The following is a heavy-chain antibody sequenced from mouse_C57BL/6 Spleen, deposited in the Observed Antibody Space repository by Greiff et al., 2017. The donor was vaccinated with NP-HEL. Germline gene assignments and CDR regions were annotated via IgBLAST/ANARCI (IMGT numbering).Heavy chain of an antibody. Sequence: QVQLQQPGAELVKPGASVMMSCKASGYTFTSYWITWVKQRPGQGLEWIGDLYPGSGSTNYNEKFKSKATLTVDTSSSTAYMQLSSLTSEDSAVYYCAADDGYPFAYWGQGTLVTVSA. CDR3: AADDGYPFAY. CDR1: GYTFTSYW. J-gene: IGHJ3*01. CDR2: LYPGSGST. D-gene: IGHD2-3*01. V-gene: IGHV1-55*01.